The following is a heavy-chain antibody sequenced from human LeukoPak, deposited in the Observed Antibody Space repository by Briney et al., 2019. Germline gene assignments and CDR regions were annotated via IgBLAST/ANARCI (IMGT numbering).Heavy chain of an antibody. Sequence: SETLSLTCTVSGASISSSTYYWGVIRQPPGKGLEWIGYIYYSGSTNYNPSLKSRVTISVDTSKNQFSLKLSSVTAADTAVYYCARGYYDFWSGPFDYWGQGTLVTVSS. CDR3: ARGYYDFWSGPFDY. CDR2: IYYSGST. CDR1: GASISSSTYY. V-gene: IGHV4-61*01. D-gene: IGHD3-3*01. J-gene: IGHJ4*02.